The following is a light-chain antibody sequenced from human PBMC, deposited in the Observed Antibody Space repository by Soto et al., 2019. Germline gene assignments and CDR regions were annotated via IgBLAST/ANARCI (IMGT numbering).Light chain of an antibody. J-gene: IGLJ2*01. V-gene: IGLV2-14*01. CDR2: EVY. Sequence: QSALTQPASVSGSPGQSITISCTGTSSDIGYSQYVSWYQQHPGKAPKLIIFEVYNRPSGTSDRFSGSKSGNTASLTISGLQAEDEAYYYCNSYTSSTTLQFGGGTKLTVL. CDR3: NSYTSSTTLQ. CDR1: SSDIGYSQY.